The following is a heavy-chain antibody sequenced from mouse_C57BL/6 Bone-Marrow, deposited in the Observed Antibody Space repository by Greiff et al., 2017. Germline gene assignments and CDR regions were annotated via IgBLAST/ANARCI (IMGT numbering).Heavy chain of an antibody. Sequence: VHVKQSGPELVKPGASVKISCKASGYSFTDYNMSWVKQSNGKSLEWIGVINPNYGTTSYNQKFKGKATLTVDQSSSTAYMQLNSLTSEDSAVYYCARGYEYDDALEYWGQGTSVTGSS. D-gene: IGHD2-4*01. V-gene: IGHV1-39*01. CDR2: INPNYGTT. CDR1: GYSFTDYN. CDR3: ARGYEYDDALEY. J-gene: IGHJ4*01.